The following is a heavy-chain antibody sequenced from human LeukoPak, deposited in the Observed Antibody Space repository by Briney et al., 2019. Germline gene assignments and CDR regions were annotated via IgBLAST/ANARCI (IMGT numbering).Heavy chain of an antibody. V-gene: IGHV7-4-1*02. Sequence: ASVKVSCKASGYTFTSYYMHWVRQAPGQGLEWMGWINTNTGNPTYAQGFTGRFVFSLDTSVSTAYLQISSLEAEDTAVYHCARESFSSGWYYYGLDVWGQGTTVTVSS. D-gene: IGHD6-13*01. J-gene: IGHJ6*02. CDR1: GYTFTSYY. CDR2: INTNTGNP. CDR3: ARESFSSGWYYYGLDV.